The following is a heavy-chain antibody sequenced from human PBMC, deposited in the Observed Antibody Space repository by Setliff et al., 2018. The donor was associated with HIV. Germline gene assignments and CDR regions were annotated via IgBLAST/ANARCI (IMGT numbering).Heavy chain of an antibody. CDR2: INHSGST. Sequence: SETLSLTCAVYGGSFSGFYWSWIRQPPGKGLEWIGEINHSGSTNYNPSLKSRVTISVDTSKNQFSLKLGSVTAADTAVYYCARTLLTHYNFWSGYYPYDAFDIWGQGTMVTVSS. CDR1: GGSFSGFY. CDR3: ARTLLTHYNFWSGYYPYDAFDI. V-gene: IGHV4-34*01. D-gene: IGHD3-3*01. J-gene: IGHJ3*02.